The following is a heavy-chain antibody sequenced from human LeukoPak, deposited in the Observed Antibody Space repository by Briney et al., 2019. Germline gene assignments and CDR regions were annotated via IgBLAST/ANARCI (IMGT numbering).Heavy chain of an antibody. D-gene: IGHD3-10*01. CDR2: TSGGGGDT. V-gene: IGHV3-23*01. Sequence: PGGSLRLFCAASGFTFSNYAMSWVRQAPGKGLEWVSGTSGGGGDTSYADSVKGRFTISRDNSKNTLYLHMNSLRAEDTAVYYCAKDTRYGSETFGAFDIWGQGTMITVSS. CDR1: GFTFSNYA. J-gene: IGHJ3*02. CDR3: AKDTRYGSETFGAFDI.